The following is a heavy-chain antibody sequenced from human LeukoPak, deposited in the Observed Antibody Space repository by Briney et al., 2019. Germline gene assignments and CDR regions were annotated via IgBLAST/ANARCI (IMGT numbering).Heavy chain of an antibody. CDR3: ARHASVDGNWPRPLDY. CDR2: IYYSGST. V-gene: IGHV4-39*01. Sequence: SETLSLTCTVSGGSISSSPYYWGWIRQPPGKGLEWIGNIYYSGSTYYNASLKTRVTISVDTSKNQFSLKLTSVTAADTAVYYCARHASVDGNWPRPLDYWDQGSLVTVSS. J-gene: IGHJ4*02. CDR1: GGSISSSPYY. D-gene: IGHD6-19*01.